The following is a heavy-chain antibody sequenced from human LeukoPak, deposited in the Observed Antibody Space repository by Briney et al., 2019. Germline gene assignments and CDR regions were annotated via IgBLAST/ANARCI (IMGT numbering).Heavy chain of an antibody. CDR2: ISYDGSNK. CDR3: AKDQQQLVLVALDY. J-gene: IGHJ4*02. CDR1: GFTFSSYG. V-gene: IGHV3-30*18. D-gene: IGHD6-13*01. Sequence: GGSLRLSCAASGFTFSSYGMPWVRQAPGKGLEWVAVISYDGSNKYYADSVKGRFTISRDNSKNTLYLQMNSLRAEDTAVYYCAKDQQQLVLVALDYWGQGTLVTVSS.